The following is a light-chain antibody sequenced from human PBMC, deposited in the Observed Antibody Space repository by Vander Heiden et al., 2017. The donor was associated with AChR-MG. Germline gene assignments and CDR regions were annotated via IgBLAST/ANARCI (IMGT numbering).Light chain of an antibody. CDR3: CSYAGSSSYV. V-gene: IGLV2-23*02. J-gene: IGLJ1*01. CDR1: SSDVGSYNL. Sequence: QSALTQPASVSGSPGQSTPISCTGPSSDVGSYNLVSWYQQHPGKAPKLMIYEVSKRPSGVSNRFSGSKSGNTASLTISGLQAEDEADYYCCSYAGSSSYVFGTGTKVTVL. CDR2: EVS.